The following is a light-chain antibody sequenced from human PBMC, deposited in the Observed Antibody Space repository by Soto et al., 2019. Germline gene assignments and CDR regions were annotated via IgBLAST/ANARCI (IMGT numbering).Light chain of an antibody. CDR1: TSNIGDNT. J-gene: IGLJ3*02. Sequence: QPVLTQPPSASETPGQRVAISCSGSTSNIGDNTVHWYQQLPGTAPKLLIYNNDRRPSRVPDRFSGSKSGTSASLAISGLQSEDEADYFCSTWDDSLNGWVFGGGTKLTVL. CDR2: NND. V-gene: IGLV1-44*01. CDR3: STWDDSLNGWV.